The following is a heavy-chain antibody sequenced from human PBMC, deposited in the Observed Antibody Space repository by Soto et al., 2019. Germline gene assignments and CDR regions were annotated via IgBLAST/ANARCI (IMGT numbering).Heavy chain of an antibody. J-gene: IGHJ4*02. CDR1: SGSISSSNW. V-gene: IGHV4-4*02. Sequence: SETLSLTCAVSSGSISSSNWWSWVRQPPGKGLEWIGEIYHSGSTNYNPSLKSRVTISVDKSKNQFSLKLSSVTAADTAVYYCARKVRTFGYFDYWGQGTLVTVPQ. CDR3: ARKVRTFGYFDY. D-gene: IGHD3-3*01. CDR2: IYHSGST.